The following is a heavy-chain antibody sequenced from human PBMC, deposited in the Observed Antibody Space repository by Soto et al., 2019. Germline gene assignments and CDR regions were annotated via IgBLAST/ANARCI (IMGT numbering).Heavy chain of an antibody. CDR2: VYYTGAT. CDR3: GRDYDTSNRPYFKR. V-gene: IGHV4-39*02. CDR1: GGSLSGSGYY. D-gene: IGHD3-22*01. J-gene: IGHJ1*01. Sequence: PSETLSLTCTVSGGSLSGSGYYWGWFRQPPEKGLEWVGTVYYTGATYYTPSLKTRLTMSVDTSKNQFSLKLSSVTAADTAVYYCGRDYDTSNRPYFKRWGKGTLVIVAS.